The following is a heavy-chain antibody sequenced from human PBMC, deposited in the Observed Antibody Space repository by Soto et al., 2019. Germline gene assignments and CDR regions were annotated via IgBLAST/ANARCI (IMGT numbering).Heavy chain of an antibody. V-gene: IGHV5-51*01. CDR3: TKHPPLIWEWLIYPMVDGTDV. J-gene: IGHJ6*01. Sequence: GESMKISCKGSGYSFANYWITWVRQMPEKGLEWRGVIYPGDSQTSYSPSFHGQVTISADKSISTAYLQWHSLKASDTAMYYCTKHPPLIWEWLIYPMVDGTDVWGQGTTVTAPQ. D-gene: IGHD3-3*01. CDR1: GYSFANYW. CDR2: IYPGDSQT.